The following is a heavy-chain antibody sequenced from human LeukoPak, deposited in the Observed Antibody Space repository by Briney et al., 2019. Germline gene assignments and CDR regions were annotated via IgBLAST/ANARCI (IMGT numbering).Heavy chain of an antibody. J-gene: IGHJ5*02. Sequence: PSETLSLTCTVSGGSFSNYYWSWIWQPPGKGLEWIGYIYYSGSTNYNPSLKSRVTISVDTSKNQFSLNLSSVTAADTAVYYCARHPTALVSYGFDPWGQGTLVTVSS. CDR2: IYYSGST. V-gene: IGHV4-59*08. CDR3: ARHPTALVSYGFDP. CDR1: GGSFSNYY. D-gene: IGHD5-18*01.